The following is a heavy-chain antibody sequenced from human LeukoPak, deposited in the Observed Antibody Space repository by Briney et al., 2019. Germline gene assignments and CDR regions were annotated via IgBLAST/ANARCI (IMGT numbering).Heavy chain of an antibody. D-gene: IGHD2-15*01. CDR1: GFTFRFYW. CDR2: ISSSGSTV. J-gene: IGHJ4*02. V-gene: IGHV3-11*01. Sequence: GGSLRLSCTASGFTFRFYWMSWVRQAPGKGLEWVSYISSSGSTVYYADSVKGRFTISRDNAKNSLYLQMNSLRAEDTAVYYCATAGGNFDYWGQGTLVTVSS. CDR3: ATAGGNFDY.